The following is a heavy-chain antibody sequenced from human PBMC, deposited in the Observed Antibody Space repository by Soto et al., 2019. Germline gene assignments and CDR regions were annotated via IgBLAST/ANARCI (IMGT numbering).Heavy chain of an antibody. V-gene: IGHV3-30*03. CDR3: ARGGGAFDY. CDR2: ISYDGSNK. D-gene: IGHD3-16*01. J-gene: IGHJ4*02. CDR1: GFTFSSYG. Sequence: PGGSLRLSCAASGFTFSSYGMHWVRQAPGKGLEWVAVISYDGSNKYYADSVKGRFTISRDNSKNTLYLQMNSLRAEDTAVYYCARGGGAFDYWGQGT.